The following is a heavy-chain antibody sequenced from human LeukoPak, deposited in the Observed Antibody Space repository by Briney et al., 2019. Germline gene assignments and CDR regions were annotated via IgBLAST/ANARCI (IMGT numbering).Heavy chain of an antibody. V-gene: IGHV3-23*01. CDR1: GFTFSNYA. CDR3: ARDRLGYCSGGSCYSAYDGFDI. CDR2: ISGSGGST. Sequence: GGSLRLSCAASGFTFSNYAMSWVRQAPGKGLEWVAAISGSGGSTYYADSVKGRFSISRDNSKNTLYLQMNGLRAEDTAVYYCARDRLGYCSGGSCYSAYDGFDIWGQGTMVTVSS. J-gene: IGHJ3*02. D-gene: IGHD2-15*01.